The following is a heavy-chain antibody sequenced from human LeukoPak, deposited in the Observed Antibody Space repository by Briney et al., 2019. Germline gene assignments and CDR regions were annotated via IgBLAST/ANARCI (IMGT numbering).Heavy chain of an antibody. CDR3: ARGVRYSGSYYYYMDV. CDR2: INPNSGGT. CDR1: GYTFTNYY. J-gene: IGHJ6*03. V-gene: IGHV1-2*02. D-gene: IGHD1-26*01. Sequence: ASVKVSCKASGYTFTNYYIHWVRQAPGQGLEWMGWINPNSGGTNYAQKFQGRVTMTRDTSISTAYMELSRLRSDDTAVYYCARGVRYSGSYYYYMDVWGKGTTVTVSS.